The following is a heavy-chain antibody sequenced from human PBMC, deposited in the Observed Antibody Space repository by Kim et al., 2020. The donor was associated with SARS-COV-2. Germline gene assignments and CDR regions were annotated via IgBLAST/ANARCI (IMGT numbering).Heavy chain of an antibody. V-gene: IGHV4-34*01. CDR3: ARAESSSSWWAHRLWYY. J-gene: IGHJ4*01. D-gene: IGHD6-19*01. CDR2: INHSGST. CDR1: GGSFSGYY. Sequence: SETLSLTCAVYGGSFSGYYWSWIRQPPGKGLEWIGEINHSGSTNYNPSLKSRVTISVDTSKNQFSLKLSSVTAADTAVYYCARAESSSSWWAHRLWYYWG.